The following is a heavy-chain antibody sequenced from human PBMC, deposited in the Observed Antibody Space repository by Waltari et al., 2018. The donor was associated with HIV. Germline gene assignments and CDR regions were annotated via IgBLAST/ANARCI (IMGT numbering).Heavy chain of an antibody. V-gene: IGHV6-1*01. CDR2: TSMRSKWHE. CDR3: VRDAFGLDY. CDR1: GCSVSRATAT. D-gene: IGHD3-3*02. J-gene: IGHJ4*02. Sequence: QVYLQHSGPGVVEPSELLSVDCVISGCSVSRATATCNWVGQSPWSGVEWLRRTSMRSKWHEDYSTPVTGRISIDADSAENRFTLHINHVTPEDTAVYFCVRDAFGLDYWGQGTLVTVSS.